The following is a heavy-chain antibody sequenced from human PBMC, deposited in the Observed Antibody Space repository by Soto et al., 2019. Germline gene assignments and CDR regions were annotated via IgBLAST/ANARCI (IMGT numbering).Heavy chain of an antibody. CDR2: ISYDGSNK. V-gene: IGHV3-30*18. Sequence: GWSLRLSCAASGFSFNSFDMHWVRHAPGKGLEWVAVISYDGSNKYYADSVKGRFTISRDNSKNTLYLQMNSLRAEDTAVYYCAKELALWAFDYWAQGTLVTVSS. CDR3: AKELALWAFDY. D-gene: IGHD3-16*01. J-gene: IGHJ4*02. CDR1: GFSFNSFD.